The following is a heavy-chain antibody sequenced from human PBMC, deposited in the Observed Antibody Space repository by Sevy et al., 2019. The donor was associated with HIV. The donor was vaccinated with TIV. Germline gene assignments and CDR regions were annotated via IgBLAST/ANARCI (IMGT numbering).Heavy chain of an antibody. V-gene: IGHV1-24*01. CDR3: VIGDTPRLTGSGTRLKDQSLNYFHF. CDR1: GYTLSEVS. Sequence: ASVKVSCKVPGYTLSEVSMHWVRQAPGKGLEWMGGFVPEDGEIVDAQNFQGRVTVAEDTLTDTAYMEVTNLRSEDTATYFCVIGDTPRLTGSGTRLKDQSLNYFHFWGQGTLVTVSS. D-gene: IGHD2-2*01. J-gene: IGHJ4*02. CDR2: FVPEDGEI.